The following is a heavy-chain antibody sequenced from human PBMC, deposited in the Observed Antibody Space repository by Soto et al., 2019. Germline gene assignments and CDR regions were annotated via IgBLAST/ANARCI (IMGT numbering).Heavy chain of an antibody. V-gene: IGHV3-15*07. Sequence: EVQLVESGGGLVKPGGSLRLSCAASGFTFSNAWMNWVRQAPGKGLEWVGRIKSKTDGGTTDYAAPVKGRFTISRDDSKNTLYLQMNSLKTEDTAVYYCTTVPRDTFGWYYYYYGMDVWGQGTTVTVSS. CDR1: GFTFSNAW. D-gene: IGHD3-10*01. CDR3: TTVPRDTFGWYYYYYGMDV. CDR2: IKSKTDGGTT. J-gene: IGHJ6*02.